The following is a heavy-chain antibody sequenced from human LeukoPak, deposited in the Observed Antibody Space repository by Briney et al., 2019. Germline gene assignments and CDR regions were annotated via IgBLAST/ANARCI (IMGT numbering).Heavy chain of an antibody. CDR1: GYTFTGHY. CDR3: ARGHSLNDY. J-gene: IGHJ4*02. CDR2: INPNSGGA. Sequence: AAVTVSCMGSGYTFTGHYIHWVRHTHGQGLELMGWINPNSGGANYAENFQSKVTMNRDTSISTAYMELSRVRYDDTALYYCARGHSLNDYWGQGTLVTVSS. D-gene: IGHD4-11*01. V-gene: IGHV1-2*02.